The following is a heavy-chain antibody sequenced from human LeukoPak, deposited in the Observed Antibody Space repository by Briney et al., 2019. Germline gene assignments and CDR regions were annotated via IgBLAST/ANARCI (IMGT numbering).Heavy chain of an antibody. D-gene: IGHD6-13*01. Sequence: SETLSLTCTVSGGSIGSYYWNWIRQPAGKGLEWIGYIYYSGSTNYNPSLKSRVTISVDTSKNQFSLKLSSVTAADTAVYYCARLYSSSWFYFDYWGQGTLVTVSS. CDR1: GGSIGSYY. J-gene: IGHJ4*02. V-gene: IGHV4-59*01. CDR2: IYYSGST. CDR3: ARLYSSSWFYFDY.